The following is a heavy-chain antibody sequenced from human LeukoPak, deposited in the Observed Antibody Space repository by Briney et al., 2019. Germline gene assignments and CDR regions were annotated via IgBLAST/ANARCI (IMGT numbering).Heavy chain of an antibody. V-gene: IGHV1-2*02. CDR3: ARVWGQVVPAAIPFDY. Sequence: ASVKVSCKASGYTFTGYYMHWVRQAPGQGLEWMGWINPNSGGTNYAQKFQGRVTMTRDTSISTAYMELSRLRSDDTAVYYCARVWGQVVPAAIPFDYWGQGTLMTVSS. CDR1: GYTFTGYY. CDR2: INPNSGGT. D-gene: IGHD2-2*01. J-gene: IGHJ4*02.